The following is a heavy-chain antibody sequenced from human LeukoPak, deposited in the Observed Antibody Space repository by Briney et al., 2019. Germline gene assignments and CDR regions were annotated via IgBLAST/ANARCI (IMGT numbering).Heavy chain of an antibody. J-gene: IGHJ5*02. V-gene: IGHV1-3*01. CDR2: INGGNGDT. Sequence: ASVKVSCKTSGYTFTSYAMHWVRQAPGQRLEWMGWINGGNGDTKYSQKFQGRVTITRATSATTAYMELSSLTSEDTAVYYCARGGTVAGPGASWGQGTLVTVSS. D-gene: IGHD6-19*01. CDR3: ARGGTVAGPGAS. CDR1: GYTFTSYA.